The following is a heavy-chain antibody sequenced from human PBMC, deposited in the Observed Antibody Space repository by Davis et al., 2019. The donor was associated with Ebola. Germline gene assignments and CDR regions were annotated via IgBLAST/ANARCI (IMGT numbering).Heavy chain of an antibody. CDR2: ISPGDSDT. V-gene: IGHV5-51*01. J-gene: IGHJ4*02. D-gene: IGHD2-2*01. CDR3: ARQGTTSWDS. CDR1: GYTFTSYW. Sequence: GESLKISCKGSGYTFTSYWIGWVRQMPGKGLEWMGIISPGDSDTRYSPSFQGQVTFSVDKSIRTAYLHWNSLKASDTATYYCARQGTTSWDSWGQGTLVTVSS.